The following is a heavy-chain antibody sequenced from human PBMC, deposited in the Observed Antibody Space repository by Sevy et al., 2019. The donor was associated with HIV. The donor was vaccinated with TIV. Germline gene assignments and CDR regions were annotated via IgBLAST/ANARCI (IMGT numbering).Heavy chain of an antibody. D-gene: IGHD2-2*02. Sequence: ASVKVSCKASGYTFTDYYIHWVRQAPGQGLEWMGWINPKIGGTNYAQKFHGRVTMTRDTSISTPYMELSRLRSDDTAVYYCARVVEPAGIDPYYYGVDVWGSGATVSVSS. V-gene: IGHV1-2*02. CDR3: ARVVEPAGIDPYYYGVDV. CDR1: GYTFTDYY. J-gene: IGHJ6*04. CDR2: INPKIGGT.